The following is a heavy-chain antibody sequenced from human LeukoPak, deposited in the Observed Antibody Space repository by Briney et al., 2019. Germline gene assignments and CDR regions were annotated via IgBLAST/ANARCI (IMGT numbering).Heavy chain of an antibody. V-gene: IGHV3-23*01. CDR3: AIPPARGNSGFDY. Sequence: GGSLRLSCAASGFTVSSNYMSWVRQAPGKGLEWVSAISGSGGSTCYADSVKGRFTISRDNSKNTLYLQMNSLRAEDTAVYYCAIPPARGNSGFDYWGQGTLVTVSS. CDR1: GFTVSSNY. J-gene: IGHJ4*02. CDR2: ISGSGGST. D-gene: IGHD4-23*01.